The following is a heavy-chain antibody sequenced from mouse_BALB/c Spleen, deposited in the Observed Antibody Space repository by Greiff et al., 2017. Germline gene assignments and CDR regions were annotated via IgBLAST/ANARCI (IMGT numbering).Heavy chain of an antibody. V-gene: IGHV5-15*02. D-gene: IGHD2-13*01. CDR2: ISNLAYSI. Sequence: EVKVVESGGGLVQPGGSRKLSCAASGFTFSDYGMSWVRQAPGKGPEWVAFISNLAYSIYYADTVTGRFTISRENAKNTLYLEMSSLRSEDTAMYYCARDRGEDYAMDYWGQGTSVTVSS. CDR3: ARDRGEDYAMDY. CDR1: GFTFSDYG. J-gene: IGHJ4*01.